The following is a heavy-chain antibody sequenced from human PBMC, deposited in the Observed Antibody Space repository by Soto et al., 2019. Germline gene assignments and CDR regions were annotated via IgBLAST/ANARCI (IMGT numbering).Heavy chain of an antibody. CDR3: AKSSGWYYDY. CDR1: GGSISSYY. CDR2: IYYSGST. D-gene: IGHD6-19*01. J-gene: IGHJ4*02. V-gene: IGHV4-59*01. Sequence: SSETLSLTCTVSGGSISSYYWSWIRQPPGKGLEWIGYIYYSGSTNYNPSLKSRVTISVDTSKNQFSLKLSSVTAADTAVYYCAKSSGWYYDYWGQGTLVTVSS.